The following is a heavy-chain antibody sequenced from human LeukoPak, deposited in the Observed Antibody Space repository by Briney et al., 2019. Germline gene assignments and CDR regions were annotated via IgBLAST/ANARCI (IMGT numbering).Heavy chain of an antibody. D-gene: IGHD1-26*01. CDR2: IYYSGST. Sequence: SETLSLTCTVSGGSISSGDYYWSWIRQPPGKGLEWIGYIYYSGSTYYNPSLKSRVTISVDTSKNQFSLKLSSVTAADTAVYYCARASYTAFRWFDPWGQGTLVTVSS. CDR3: ARASYTAFRWFDP. J-gene: IGHJ5*02. V-gene: IGHV4-30-4*08. CDR1: GGSISSGDYY.